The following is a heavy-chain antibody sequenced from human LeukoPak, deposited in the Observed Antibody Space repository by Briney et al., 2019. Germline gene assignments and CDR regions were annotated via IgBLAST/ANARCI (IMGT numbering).Heavy chain of an antibody. V-gene: IGHV3-7*01. J-gene: IGHJ4*02. D-gene: IGHD5-24*01. CDR3: ARVRGRWLQSGYFDY. Sequence: GGSLRLSCAASGFTFSSYWMSWVRQAPGKGLEWVANIKQDGSEKYYVDSVKGRFTISRDNAKNPLYLQMNSLRAEDTAVYYCARVRGRWLQSGYFDYWGQGTLVTVSS. CDR1: GFTFSSYW. CDR2: IKQDGSEK.